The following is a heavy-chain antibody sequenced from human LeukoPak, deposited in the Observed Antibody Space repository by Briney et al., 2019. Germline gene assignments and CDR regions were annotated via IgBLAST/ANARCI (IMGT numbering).Heavy chain of an antibody. CDR1: GGSISSYY. Sequence: SETLSLTCTVSGGSISSYYWSWIRQPPGKGLEWIGYIYTSGSTKYNPSLKSRATISVDTSKNQFSLNLSSVTAADTAVYYCARPHSSGWYGAFDTWGQGTMVTVSS. D-gene: IGHD6-19*01. CDR2: IYTSGST. V-gene: IGHV4-4*09. CDR3: ARPHSSGWYGAFDT. J-gene: IGHJ3*02.